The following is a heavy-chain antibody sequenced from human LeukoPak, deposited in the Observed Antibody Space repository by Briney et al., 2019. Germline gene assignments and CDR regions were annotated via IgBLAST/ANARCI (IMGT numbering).Heavy chain of an antibody. J-gene: IGHJ4*02. Sequence: GGSLRLSCVASGFTFANYAMSWVRQAPGKGLEWVSLISSGGTYEYYADSVKGRFTISRDNSKNTLYLQLNSLRAEDTAVYYCARDSTYYYDSGSSGPHYFDNWGQGTLVTVSS. V-gene: IGHV3-30*01. CDR3: ARDSTYYYDSGSSGPHYFDN. D-gene: IGHD3-10*01. CDR1: GFTFANYA. CDR2: ISSGGTYE.